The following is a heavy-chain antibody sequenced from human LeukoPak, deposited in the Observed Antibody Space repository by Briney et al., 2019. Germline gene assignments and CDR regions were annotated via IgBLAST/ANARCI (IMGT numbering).Heavy chain of an antibody. CDR3: AREAIAAAGTGDY. CDR1: GGSISSGDYY. CDR2: IYYSGST. V-gene: IGHV4-30-4*08. Sequence: PSQTLSLTCTVSGGSISSGDYYWSWIRQPPGKGLGWIGYIYYSGSTYYNPSLKSRVTISVDTSKNQFSLKLSSVTAADTAVYYCAREAIAAAGTGDYWGQGTLVTVSS. D-gene: IGHD6-13*01. J-gene: IGHJ4*02.